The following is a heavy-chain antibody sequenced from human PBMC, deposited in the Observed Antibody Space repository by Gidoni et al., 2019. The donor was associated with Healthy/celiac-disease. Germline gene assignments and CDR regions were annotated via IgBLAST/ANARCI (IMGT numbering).Heavy chain of an antibody. CDR1: GFTFSSYA. V-gene: IGHV3-30-3*01. CDR2: ISYDGSNK. J-gene: IGHJ4*02. D-gene: IGHD3-10*01. CDR3: ARDPYGSGSPFDY. Sequence: QGQLVESGGGVVQPGRSPRLPCPPSGFTFSSYAMHWVRQATGKGLEWVAVISYDGSNKYYADSVKGRFTISRDNSKNTLYLQMNSLRAEDTAVYYCARDPYGSGSPFDYWGQGTLVTVSS.